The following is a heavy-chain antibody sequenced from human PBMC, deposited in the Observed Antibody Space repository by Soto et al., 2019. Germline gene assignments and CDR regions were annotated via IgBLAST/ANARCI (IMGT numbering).Heavy chain of an antibody. D-gene: IGHD3-3*01. CDR3: ARDSNPYYDFWSGPYYYYGMDV. CDR1: GFTFRSYG. V-gene: IGHV3-30*03. CDR2: ITYDGSNK. J-gene: IGHJ6*02. Sequence: PGGYLRLSCAASGFTFRSYGMHWVRQAPGKGLEWVAVITYDGSNKYYADYVKGRFTISRDNSKNTLYLQMNRLRAEDTAVYYCARDSNPYYDFWSGPYYYYGMDVWGQGTTVTVSS.